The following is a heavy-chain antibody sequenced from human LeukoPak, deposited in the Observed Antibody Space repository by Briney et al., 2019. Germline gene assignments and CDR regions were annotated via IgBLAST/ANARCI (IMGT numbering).Heavy chain of an antibody. Sequence: GRSLRLSCAASGFTFSSYGMHWVRQAPGKGLEWVAVISYDGSNKYYADSVKGRFTISRDNSKNTLYLQMNSLRAEDTAVCYCAKDEGEGSSAFDPWGQGTLVTVSS. CDR1: GFTFSSYG. CDR3: AKDEGEGSSAFDP. CDR2: ISYDGSNK. V-gene: IGHV3-30*18. J-gene: IGHJ5*02. D-gene: IGHD6-6*01.